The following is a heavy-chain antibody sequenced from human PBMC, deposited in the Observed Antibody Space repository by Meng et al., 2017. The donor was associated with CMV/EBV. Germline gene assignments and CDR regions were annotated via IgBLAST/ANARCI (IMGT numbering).Heavy chain of an antibody. J-gene: IGHJ4*02. V-gene: IGHV3-30*02. CDR2: IRYDGSNK. Sequence: SCAASGFTFSSYGMHWVRQAPGKGLEWVAFIRYDGSNKYYADSVKGRFTISRDNSKNTLYLQMNSLRAEDTAVYYCARGRRVGPDYWGQGTLVTVSS. CDR3: ARGRRVGPDY. CDR1: GFTFSSYG. D-gene: IGHD1-26*01.